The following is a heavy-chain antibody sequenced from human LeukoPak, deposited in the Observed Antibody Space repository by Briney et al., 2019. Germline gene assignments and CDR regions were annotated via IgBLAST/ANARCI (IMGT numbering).Heavy chain of an antibody. CDR1: GYTFTSYG. J-gene: IGHJ4*02. CDR2: ISAYNGNT. V-gene: IGHV1-18*01. Sequence: ASVKVSCKASGYTFTSYGISWVRQAPGQGLEWMGWISAYNGNTNYAQKLQGRVTMTTDTSTSTAYMELRSLRSDDTALYYCAKYSDSTGAHYFDYWGQGTLVTVSS. CDR3: AKYSDSTGAHYFDY. D-gene: IGHD2/OR15-2a*01.